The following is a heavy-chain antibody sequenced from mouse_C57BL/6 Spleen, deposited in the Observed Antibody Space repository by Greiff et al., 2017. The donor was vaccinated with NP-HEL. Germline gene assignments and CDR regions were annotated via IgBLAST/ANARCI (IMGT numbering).Heavy chain of an antibody. J-gene: IGHJ4*01. CDR2: IYPGSGNN. CDR1: GYSFTSYY. Sequence: VQLQQSGPELVKPGASVKISCKASGYSFTSYYIHWVQQRPGQGLEWIGWIYPGSGNNTYNEKFKGKATLTADTSSSTSYMQLSRLTSEDSAVYYCARTGYYDGYAMDYWGQGTSVTVSS. D-gene: IGHD1-1*01. CDR3: ARTGYYDGYAMDY. V-gene: IGHV1-66*01.